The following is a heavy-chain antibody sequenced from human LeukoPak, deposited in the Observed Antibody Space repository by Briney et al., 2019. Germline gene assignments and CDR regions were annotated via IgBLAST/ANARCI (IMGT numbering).Heavy chain of an antibody. J-gene: IGHJ5*02. Sequence: ASVKVSCKASGYTFTGYYMHWVRQAPGQELEWMGWINPNSGGTNYAQKFQGRVTMTRDTSISTAYMELSRLRSDDTAVYYCARDRLHPPDWFDPWGQGTLVTVSS. CDR3: ARDRLHPPDWFDP. V-gene: IGHV1-2*02. CDR2: INPNSGGT. CDR1: GYTFTGYY.